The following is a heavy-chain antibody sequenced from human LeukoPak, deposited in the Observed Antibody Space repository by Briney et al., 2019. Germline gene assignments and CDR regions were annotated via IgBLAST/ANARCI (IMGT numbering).Heavy chain of an antibody. Sequence: GASVKVSCKAPGYTFTSYGISWVRQAPGQGLEWMGWISGNNGNTNYIEKFQGRVTITRDTSASTAYMELSSLRSDDTAVYYCARANGGGAYYPFDHWGQGTLVAVFS. CDR1: GYTFTSYG. CDR2: ISGNNGNT. V-gene: IGHV1-18*01. CDR3: ARANGGGAYYPFDH. J-gene: IGHJ4*02. D-gene: IGHD2-21*02.